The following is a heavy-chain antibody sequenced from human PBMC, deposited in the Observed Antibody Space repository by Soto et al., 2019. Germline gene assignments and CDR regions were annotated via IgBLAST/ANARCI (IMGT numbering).Heavy chain of an antibody. CDR1: GGSIRNGDYY. Sequence: SETLSLTCTVSGGSIRNGDYYWGWIRQPPGKGLEWIGYVYYSGTTYSHPTLNSRVSISVDTSENQFSLRLTSVTAADTAVYYCVTVNLVGAAYYFDYWGPGTLVTVSS. D-gene: IGHD1-26*01. CDR2: VYYSGTT. J-gene: IGHJ4*02. CDR3: VTVNLVGAAYYFDY. V-gene: IGHV4-30-4*01.